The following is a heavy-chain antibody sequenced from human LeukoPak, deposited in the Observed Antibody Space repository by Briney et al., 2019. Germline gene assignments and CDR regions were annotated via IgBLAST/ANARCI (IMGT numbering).Heavy chain of an antibody. CDR2: ISGSGGST. J-gene: IGHJ4*02. CDR1: GFTFSSYA. Sequence: PGGSLRLSCAASGFTFSSYAMSWVRQAPGKGLEWVSGISGSGGSTDYADPVKGRFTISRDNSKNTLYLQMNSLRAEDSAVYYCAKPRDSGGSWGYDYWGQGTLVTVSS. CDR3: AKPRDSGGSWGYDY. D-gene: IGHD2-15*01. V-gene: IGHV3-23*01.